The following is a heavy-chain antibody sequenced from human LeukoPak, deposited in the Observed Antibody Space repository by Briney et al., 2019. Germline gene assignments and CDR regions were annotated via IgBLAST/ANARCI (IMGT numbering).Heavy chain of an antibody. Sequence: ASVKVSCKAYGYTFTGYYMHWVRQDPGQGLEWMGWINPNSGDTKYAQKFQGRVTMTRDTSISTAYMELSRLRSDDTAVYYCATQRGSYRWGTDFDYWGQGTLVTVSS. CDR1: GYTFTGYY. CDR3: ATQRGSYRWGTDFDY. V-gene: IGHV1-2*02. J-gene: IGHJ4*02. D-gene: IGHD3-16*01. CDR2: INPNSGDT.